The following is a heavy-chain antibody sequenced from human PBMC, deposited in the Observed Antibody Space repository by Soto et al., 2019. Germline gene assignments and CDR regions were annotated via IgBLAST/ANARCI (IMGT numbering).Heavy chain of an antibody. V-gene: IGHV1-69*13. Sequence: AASVKVSCKASGGTFSSYAISWVRQAPGQGLEWMGGIIPIFGTANYAQKFQGRVTITADESTSTAYMELSSLRSEDTAVYYCARTGTTSNYYYYYGMDVWGQGTTVTVSS. J-gene: IGHJ6*02. CDR3: ARTGTTSNYYYYYGMDV. CDR1: GGTFSSYA. D-gene: IGHD1-7*01. CDR2: IIPIFGTA.